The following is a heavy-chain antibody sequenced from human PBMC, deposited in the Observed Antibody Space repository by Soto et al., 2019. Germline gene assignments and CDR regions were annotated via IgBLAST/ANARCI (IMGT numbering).Heavy chain of an antibody. D-gene: IGHD3-3*01. J-gene: IGHJ6*02. CDR1: GYTFTSYD. V-gene: IGHV1-8*01. Sequence: GASVKVSCKASGYTFTSYDINWVRQVTGQGLEWMGWMNPNSGNPGYAQKFQGRVTMTRNTSISTAYMELSSLRSEDTAVYYCARVYDFWSGPPAGYYYGMDVWGQGTTVTVSS. CDR2: MNPNSGNP. CDR3: ARVYDFWSGPPAGYYYGMDV.